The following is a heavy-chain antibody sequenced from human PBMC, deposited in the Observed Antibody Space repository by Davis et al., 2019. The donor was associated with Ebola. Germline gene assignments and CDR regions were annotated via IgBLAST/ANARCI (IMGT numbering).Heavy chain of an antibody. CDR2: IFSNDEK. CDR3: ARPRGIVGADYYYGMDV. V-gene: IGHV2-26*01. Sequence: SGPTLVKPTETLTLTCTVSGFSLSNARMGVSWIRQPPGEALEWLAHIFSNDEKSYSTSLKSRLTISKDTSKSQVVLTMTNMDPVDTATYYCARPRGIVGADYYYGMDVWGQGTTVTVSS. J-gene: IGHJ6*02. CDR1: GFSLSNARMG. D-gene: IGHD1-26*01.